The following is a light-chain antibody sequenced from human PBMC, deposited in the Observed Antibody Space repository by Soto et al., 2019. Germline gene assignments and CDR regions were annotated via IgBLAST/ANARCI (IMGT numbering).Light chain of an antibody. V-gene: IGLV1-40*01. J-gene: IGLJ1*01. Sequence: QAVLTQPPSVSGAPGQKVTISCTGSISHFGAGFGVHWYQQFPGTAPKLLIYANSNRPSGVPDRFSGSKSGTSASLAITGLQAEDEADYYCQSYDTNMTGYVLGTGTKVTVL. CDR1: ISHFGAGFG. CDR2: ANS. CDR3: QSYDTNMTGYV.